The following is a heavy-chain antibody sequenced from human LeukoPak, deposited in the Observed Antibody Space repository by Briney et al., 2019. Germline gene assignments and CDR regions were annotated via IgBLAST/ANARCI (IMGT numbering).Heavy chain of an antibody. CDR1: GFSLSTSGMC. Sequence: SGPTLVNPTQTLTLTCTFSGFSLSTSGMCVSWIRQPPGKALEWLARIDWDDDKYYSTSLKTRLTISKDTSKNQVVLTMTNMDPVDTATYYCARITLDFWSGPQGSSSTSNYGMDVWGQGTTVTVSS. D-gene: IGHD3-3*01. CDR2: IDWDDDK. J-gene: IGHJ6*02. V-gene: IGHV2-70*11. CDR3: ARITLDFWSGPQGSSSTSNYGMDV.